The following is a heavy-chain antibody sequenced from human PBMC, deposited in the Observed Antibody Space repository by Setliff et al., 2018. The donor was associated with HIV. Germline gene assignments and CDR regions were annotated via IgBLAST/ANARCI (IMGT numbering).Heavy chain of an antibody. D-gene: IGHD3-22*01. J-gene: IGHJ4*02. CDR3: ARHDSGGYYSLDY. Sequence: ASVKVSCKASGYTFTGYYMHWVRQAPGQGLEWMGWINPNSGGTTYAHKFQGRVTMTRDTSISTAYMELSRLRSDDTAVYYCARHDSGGYYSLDYWGQGTLVTVSS. CDR2: INPNSGGT. V-gene: IGHV1-2*07. CDR1: GYTFTGYY.